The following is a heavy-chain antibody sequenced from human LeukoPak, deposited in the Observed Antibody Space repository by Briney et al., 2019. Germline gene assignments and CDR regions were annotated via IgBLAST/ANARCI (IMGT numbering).Heavy chain of an antibody. CDR1: GFTFSSYA. D-gene: IGHD5-12*01. CDR3: ANPWRDIVATIDAFDI. CDR2: ISGSGGST. V-gene: IGHV3-23*01. J-gene: IGHJ3*02. Sequence: PGGSLRLSCAASGFTFSSYAMSWVRQAPGKGLEWVSAISGSGGSTYYADSVKGRFTISRDNSKNTLYLQMNSLRAEDTAVYYRANPWRDIVATIDAFDIWGQGTMVTVSS.